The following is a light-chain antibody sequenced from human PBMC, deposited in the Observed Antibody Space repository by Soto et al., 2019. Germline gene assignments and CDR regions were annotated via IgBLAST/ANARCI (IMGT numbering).Light chain of an antibody. CDR1: QSVSSN. J-gene: IGKJ2*01. V-gene: IGKV3-15*01. Sequence: EIVMTQSPATLSVSPGERATLSCRASQSVSSNLAWYQQKLGQAPRLLIYGASTRATGIPARFSGSGSGTEFTLTISSLQSEDFAVYYCQQYNNWYTFGQGTKVEIK. CDR3: QQYNNWYT. CDR2: GAS.